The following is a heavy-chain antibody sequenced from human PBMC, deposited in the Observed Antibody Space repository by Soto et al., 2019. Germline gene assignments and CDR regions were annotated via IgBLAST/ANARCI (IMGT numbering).Heavy chain of an antibody. CDR2: MNPNSGNT. CDR3: ARVVVAATGVSLDS. J-gene: IGHJ4*02. CDR1: GYTFTSYD. V-gene: IGHV1-8*01. D-gene: IGHD2-15*01. Sequence: QVQLVQSGAEVKKPGASVKVSCKASGYTFTSYDINWVRQATGQGLEWMGWMNPNSGNTGYAQKFQGRVTMTRNTSISTAYMELGSLRSEDTAVYYCARVVVAATGVSLDSWGQGTLVTVSS.